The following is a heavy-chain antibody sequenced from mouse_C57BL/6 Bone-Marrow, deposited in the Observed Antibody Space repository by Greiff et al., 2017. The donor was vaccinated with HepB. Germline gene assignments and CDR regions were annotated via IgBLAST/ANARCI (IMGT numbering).Heavy chain of an antibody. CDR1: GYTFTSYW. J-gene: IGHJ4*01. D-gene: IGHD1-1*01. CDR2: IDPSDSYT. Sequence: QVQLQQPGAELVMPGASVKLSCKASGYTFTSYWMHWVKQRPEQGLEWIGEIDPSDSYTNYNQKFKGKSTLTVDKSSSTAYMQLSSLTSEDSAVYYCAREFPYYYGSSYDYAMDYWGQGTSVTVSS. CDR3: AREFPYYYGSSYDYAMDY. V-gene: IGHV1-69*01.